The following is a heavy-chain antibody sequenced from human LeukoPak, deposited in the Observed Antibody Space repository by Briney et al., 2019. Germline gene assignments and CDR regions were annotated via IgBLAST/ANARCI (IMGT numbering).Heavy chain of an antibody. CDR1: GGSFSGYY. CDR2: INHSGST. J-gene: IGHJ4*02. Sequence: PSETLSLTCAVYGGSFSGYYWSWIRQPPGKGLEWIGEINHSGSTNYNPSLKSRGTISVDTSKNQFSLKLSSVTAADTAVYYSARAHYSSSSAYFDYWGQGTLVTVSS. V-gene: IGHV4-34*01. D-gene: IGHD6-6*01. CDR3: ARAHYSSSSAYFDY.